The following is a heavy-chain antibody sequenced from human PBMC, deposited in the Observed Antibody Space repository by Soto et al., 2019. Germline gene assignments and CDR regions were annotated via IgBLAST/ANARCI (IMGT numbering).Heavy chain of an antibody. D-gene: IGHD6-13*01. CDR3: VMDADKVPPGQHMVHGDY. CDR1: GFTFSSYS. J-gene: IGHJ4*02. V-gene: IGHV3-48*04. Sequence: DVQLVESGGGLVQPGGSLRLSCVASGFTFSSYSLNWVRQAAGKGLEWLAYIDRTSTTYYADSVKGRFTISTDNARNSLFLQMNSLRAEDTAVYHCVMDADKVPPGQHMVHGDYWGQGTLVTVSS. CDR2: IDRTSTT.